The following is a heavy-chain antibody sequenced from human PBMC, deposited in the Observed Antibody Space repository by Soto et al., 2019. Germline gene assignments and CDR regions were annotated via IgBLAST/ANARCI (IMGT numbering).Heavy chain of an antibody. CDR2: VYNSGST. J-gene: IGHJ4*02. Sequence: PSETLSLNCTVSVGSISSNYWTWMRQPPGKGLEWIGYVYNSGSTNYNPSLKSRVTISEDTSKSQFSLKVNSMTAADTAVYYCARGPLGAAIFDYWGQGTLVTVSS. D-gene: IGHD1-26*01. V-gene: IGHV4-59*12. CDR1: VGSISSNY. CDR3: ARGPLGAAIFDY.